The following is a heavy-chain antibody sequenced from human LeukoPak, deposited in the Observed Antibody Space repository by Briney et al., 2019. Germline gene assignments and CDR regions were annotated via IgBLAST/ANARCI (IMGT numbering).Heavy chain of an antibody. V-gene: IGHV3-23*01. CDR1: GFTFSTYA. D-gene: IGHD3-3*01. CDR3: AKDQGVVPTPFFDY. Sequence: GGSLRLSCAASGFTFSTYAMTWVRQAPGKGLEWVSAISGSGGSTYYADSVKGRFTISRDKSKNTLFLQMNSLRAEDTAVYYCAKDQGVVPTPFFDYWGQGTLVTVSS. CDR2: ISGSGGST. J-gene: IGHJ4*02.